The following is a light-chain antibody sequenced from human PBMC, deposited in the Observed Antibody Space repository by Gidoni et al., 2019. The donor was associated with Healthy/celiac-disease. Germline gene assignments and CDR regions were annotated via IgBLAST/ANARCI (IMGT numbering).Light chain of an antibody. V-gene: IGKV1-5*03. Sequence: DIQMTQTPSTLSASVGDRVTITCRASQSISSWAWYQQKPGKAPKLLIYKASSLESGVPSRFSGSGSGTEFTLTISSLQPDDFATYYCQQYNSYSYTFGQXTKLEIK. J-gene: IGKJ2*01. CDR2: KAS. CDR3: QQYNSYSYT. CDR1: QSISSW.